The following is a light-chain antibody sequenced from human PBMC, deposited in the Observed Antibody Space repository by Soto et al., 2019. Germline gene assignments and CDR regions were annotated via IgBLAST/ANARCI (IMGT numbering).Light chain of an antibody. Sequence: QSVLTQPASVSGSPGQSITISCTGTSSDVGSYNLVSWYQQHPGKAPKLMIYEGSKRPSGVSNLFSGSKSGNTASLTISGLQAEDGADYYCCSHAGRVVFGGGTKVTVL. CDR3: CSHAGRVV. V-gene: IGLV2-23*01. CDR2: EGS. J-gene: IGLJ2*01. CDR1: SSDVGSYNL.